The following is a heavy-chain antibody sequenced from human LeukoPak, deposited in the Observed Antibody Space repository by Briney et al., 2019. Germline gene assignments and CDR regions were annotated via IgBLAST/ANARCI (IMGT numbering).Heavy chain of an antibody. V-gene: IGHV4-4*07. J-gene: IGHJ5*02. D-gene: IGHD2-2*01. CDR1: GGSISSYY. Sequence: ETLSLTCTVSGGSISSYYWSWIRQPAGKGLEWIGRIYTSGSTNYNPSLKSRVTMSVDTSKNQFSLKLSSVTAADTAVYYCARGGGWDIVVVPHWFDPWGQGTLVTVSS. CDR3: ARGGGWDIVVVPHWFDP. CDR2: IYTSGST.